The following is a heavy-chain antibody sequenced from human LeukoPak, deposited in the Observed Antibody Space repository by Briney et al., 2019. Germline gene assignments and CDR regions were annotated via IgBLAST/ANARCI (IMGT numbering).Heavy chain of an antibody. J-gene: IGHJ6*02. CDR3: ARAHPYDSSGYYYYYYGMDV. CDR2: ISSSSSTI. Sequence: GGSLRLSCAASGFTFSSYSMNWVRQAPGKGLEWVSYISSSSSTIYYADSVKGRFTISRDNAKNSLYLQMNSLRDEDTAVYYCARAHPYDSSGYYYYYYGMDVRGLGTTVTVSS. CDR1: GFTFSSYS. V-gene: IGHV3-48*02. D-gene: IGHD3-22*01.